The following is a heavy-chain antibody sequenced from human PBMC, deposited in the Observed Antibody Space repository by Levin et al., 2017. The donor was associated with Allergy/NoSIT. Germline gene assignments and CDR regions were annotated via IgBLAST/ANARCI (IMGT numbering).Heavy chain of an antibody. Sequence: LRLSCTVSGGSTRLGGYYWGWIRQHPVKGLEWLGYIYYSGETFYNPSVESRLVISHDTSENQFSLKLTSLTAADTAVYYCVRAQTGYVSPFDFWGPGTLVTVSS. CDR2: IYYSGET. V-gene: IGHV4-31*03. CDR1: GGSTRLGGYY. J-gene: IGHJ4*02. CDR3: VRAQTGYVSPFDF. D-gene: IGHD3-9*01.